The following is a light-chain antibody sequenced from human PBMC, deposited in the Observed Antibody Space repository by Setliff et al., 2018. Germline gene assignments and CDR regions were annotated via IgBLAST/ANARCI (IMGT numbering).Light chain of an antibody. CDR2: EVS. Sequence: QSALTQPAAVSGSPGQSITISRTGTSSDVGGYNYVSWYQQHPGKAPKLMIYEVSKRPSGVSDRFSGSKSGNTASLTISGLQAEDEVDYYCLSYTSKTTHALFGGGTKVTVL. CDR1: SSDVGGYNY. CDR3: LSYTSKTTHAL. J-gene: IGLJ2*01. V-gene: IGLV2-14*01.